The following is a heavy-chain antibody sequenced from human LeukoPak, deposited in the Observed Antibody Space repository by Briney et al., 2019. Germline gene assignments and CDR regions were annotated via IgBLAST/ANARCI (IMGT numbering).Heavy chain of an antibody. Sequence: GGSLRLSCAASGFTFSSYAMSWVRQAPGKGLEWVSVISGSGGSTHHADPVKGRFSISRDNSKNTLYLQMNSLRGDDTAVYYCASSAQSDYYDSPRAFHIWGQGTLVTISS. CDR3: ASSAQSDYYDSPRAFHI. CDR2: ISGSGGST. V-gene: IGHV3-23*01. J-gene: IGHJ3*02. CDR1: GFTFSSYA. D-gene: IGHD3-22*01.